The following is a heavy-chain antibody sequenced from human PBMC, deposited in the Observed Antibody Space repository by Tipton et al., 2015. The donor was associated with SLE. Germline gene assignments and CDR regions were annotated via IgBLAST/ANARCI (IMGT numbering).Heavy chain of an antibody. Sequence: TLSLTCSVSGVSITNYHSYWDWFRQTAGKGLEWIGRIYFPGRTYYNPSVTSRVTIALDTSKNEFSLEMTSVTTADTGVYYCARDFRAVAGRFFYYYTDAWGQGTTVTVS. J-gene: IGHJ6*03. CDR2: IYFPGRT. CDR1: GVSITNYHSY. D-gene: IGHD6-13*01. V-gene: IGHV4-61*02. CDR3: ARDFRAVAGRFFYYYTDA.